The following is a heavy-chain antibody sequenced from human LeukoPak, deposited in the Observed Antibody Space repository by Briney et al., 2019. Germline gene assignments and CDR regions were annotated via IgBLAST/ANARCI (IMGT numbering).Heavy chain of an antibody. Sequence: PGGSLRLSCAASGFTFSSYTMSWVRQAPGKGLEWVSAITGSGDTTYYADSVKGRFTIPRDNAKNSLYLQMNSLRAEDTAVYYCARDQTWYSYGYEPFDYWGQGTLVTVSS. J-gene: IGHJ4*02. CDR1: GFTFSSYT. V-gene: IGHV3-23*01. D-gene: IGHD5-18*01. CDR2: ITGSGDTT. CDR3: ARDQTWYSYGYEPFDY.